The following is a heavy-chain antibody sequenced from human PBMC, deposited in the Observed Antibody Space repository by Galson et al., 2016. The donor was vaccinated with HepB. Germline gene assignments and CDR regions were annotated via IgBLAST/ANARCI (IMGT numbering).Heavy chain of an antibody. CDR1: GFTFSDYA. V-gene: IGHV3-30*04. CDR2: ISYDGSDK. Sequence: SLRLSCAASGFTFSDYAVHWVRQAPGRGLEWVSVISYDGSDKYYADSVKGRLTISRDNSKNTLYLQMNSLRAEDTAVYYCARRRYSSGWYGPPVDFWGQGTLVTVSS. CDR3: ARRRYSSGWYGPPVDF. J-gene: IGHJ4*02. D-gene: IGHD6-19*01.